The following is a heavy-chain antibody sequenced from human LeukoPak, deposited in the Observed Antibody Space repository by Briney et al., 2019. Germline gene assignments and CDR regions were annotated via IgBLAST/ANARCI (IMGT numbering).Heavy chain of an antibody. CDR3: TNDDGQLVFDY. V-gene: IGHV3-15*01. J-gene: IGHJ4*02. Sequence: GGSLRVSCAASGLSFSSVWMSWVRQAPGKGLEWVGRIKSKSDGGTIDYAAPARGRFTISRDDSRKKLYLQMNSLKTEDTAVYYCTNDDGQLVFDYWGQGSLVTVSS. CDR1: GLSFSSVW. D-gene: IGHD6-13*01. CDR2: IKSKSDGGTI.